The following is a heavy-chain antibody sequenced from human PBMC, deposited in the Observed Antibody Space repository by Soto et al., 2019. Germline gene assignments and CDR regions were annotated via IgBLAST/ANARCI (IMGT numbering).Heavy chain of an antibody. D-gene: IGHD1-20*01. V-gene: IGHV1-46*01. CDR3: ARAWVITGTTFELDP. J-gene: IGHJ5*02. Sequence: ASVKVSCKASGYTFTSYYMHWVRQAPGQGLEWMGIINPSGGSTSYAQKFQGRVTMTRDTSTSTVYMELSSLRSEDTAVYYCARAWVITGTTFELDPWGQGTLVTVSS. CDR1: GYTFTSYY. CDR2: INPSGGST.